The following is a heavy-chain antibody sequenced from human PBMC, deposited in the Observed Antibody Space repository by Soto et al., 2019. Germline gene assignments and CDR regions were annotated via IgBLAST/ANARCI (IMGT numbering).Heavy chain of an antibody. CDR3: ATRGDSRGYFDY. CDR1: GFTFSTYT. V-gene: IGHV3-23*01. D-gene: IGHD6-13*01. CDR2: ISGSGGSSGP. Sequence: GGSLRLSCVASGFTFSTYTMSWVRQAPGKGLEWVSVISGSGGSSGPSYADSVQGRFSISRDNSKYTLSLQMNGLRAEDTGLYYCATRGDSRGYFDYWGQGALVTVSS. J-gene: IGHJ4*02.